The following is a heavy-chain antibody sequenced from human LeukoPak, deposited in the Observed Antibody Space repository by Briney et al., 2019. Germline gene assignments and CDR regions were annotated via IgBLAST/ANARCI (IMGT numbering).Heavy chain of an antibody. CDR1: GGSISSYY. J-gene: IGHJ6*03. D-gene: IGHD6-13*01. CDR2: IYYSGST. CDR3: ARVAAAGTSYYYYMDV. Sequence: SETLSLTCTVSGGSISSYYWSWIRQPPGKGLEWIGYIYYSGSTNYNPSLKSRVTISVDTSKNQFSLKLSSVTAADTAVYYCARVAAAGTSYYYYMDVWGKGTTVTISS. V-gene: IGHV4-59*01.